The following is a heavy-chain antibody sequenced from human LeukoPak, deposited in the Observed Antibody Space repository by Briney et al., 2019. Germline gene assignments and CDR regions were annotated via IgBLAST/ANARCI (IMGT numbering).Heavy chain of an antibody. V-gene: IGHV4-59*01. Sequence: SETLSLTCTVSGDPINSNYWSWMRQPPGKGLEWIGYIYYGGSTNYNPSLKSRVSMSVDTSKNQFSLNLSSVTAADTAVYHCARLLAGCPGGRCRAHFDYWGQGTLVTVSS. CDR2: IYYGGST. CDR3: ARLLAGCPGGRCRAHFDY. CDR1: GDPINSNY. J-gene: IGHJ4*02. D-gene: IGHD2-15*01.